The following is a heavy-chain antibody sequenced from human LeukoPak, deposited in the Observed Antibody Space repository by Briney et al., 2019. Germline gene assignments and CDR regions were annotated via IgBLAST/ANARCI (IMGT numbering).Heavy chain of an antibody. CDR2: ISAYNGNT. V-gene: IGHV1-18*01. CDR1: GFTFTSYG. Sequence: ASVKVSCKASGFTFTSYGISWVRQAPGQGLEWMGWISAYNGNTNYAQKLQGRVTMTTDTSTSTAYMELRSLRSDDTAVYYCARDHDYGDYHYFDYWGQGTLVTVSS. J-gene: IGHJ4*02. D-gene: IGHD4-17*01. CDR3: ARDHDYGDYHYFDY.